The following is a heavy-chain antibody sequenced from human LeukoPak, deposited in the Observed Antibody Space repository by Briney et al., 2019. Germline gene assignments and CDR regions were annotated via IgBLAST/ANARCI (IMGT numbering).Heavy chain of an antibody. V-gene: IGHV4-59*08. D-gene: IGHD2-21*02. Sequence: PTETQSVTCTVSGGSVSGYYWSWIRQSPGKGLEWSGYIYYTGTTLYSPSLKSRVTMSVDTSENQFSLKLSSVTAADTAVYYCARHDAVPVIRRGFDFWGQGTLVTASS. J-gene: IGHJ4*02. CDR3: ARHDAVPVIRRGFDF. CDR2: IYYTGTT. CDR1: GGSVSGYY.